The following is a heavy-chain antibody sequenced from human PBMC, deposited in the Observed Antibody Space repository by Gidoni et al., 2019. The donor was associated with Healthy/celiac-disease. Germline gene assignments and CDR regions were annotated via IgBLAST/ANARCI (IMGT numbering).Heavy chain of an antibody. CDR2: ISSSSSYK. Sequence: EVQLVESGGGLVKPGGSLRLSCPASGFTFSSHSMNWVRQAPGKGLEWASSISSSSSYKDDADSVKGRFTISRNNAKNSLYLQMNSLRAEDTAVYYCARVLGYCSSTSCYMGAFDIWGQGTMVTVSS. J-gene: IGHJ3*02. V-gene: IGHV3-21*01. D-gene: IGHD2-2*02. CDR3: ARVLGYCSSTSCYMGAFDI. CDR1: GFTFSSHS.